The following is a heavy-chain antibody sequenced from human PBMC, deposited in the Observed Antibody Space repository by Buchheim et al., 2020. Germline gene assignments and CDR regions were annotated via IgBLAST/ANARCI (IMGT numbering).Heavy chain of an antibody. Sequence: QVQLVQSGAEVKKPGASVKVSCKASRYTFTSYYMHWVRQAPGQGLEWMGIINPSGGSTSYAQKFQGRVTMTRDTSISTAYMELSRLRSDDTAVYYCAREQLAHYYYYGMDVWGQGTT. J-gene: IGHJ6*02. CDR2: INPSGGST. D-gene: IGHD6-6*01. CDR1: RYTFTSYY. CDR3: AREQLAHYYYYGMDV. V-gene: IGHV1-46*01.